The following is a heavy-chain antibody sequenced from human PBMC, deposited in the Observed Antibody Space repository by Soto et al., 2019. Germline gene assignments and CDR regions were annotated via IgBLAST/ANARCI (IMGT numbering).Heavy chain of an antibody. D-gene: IGHD6-13*01. V-gene: IGHV3-30-3*01. Sequence: GGSLRLSCSVSGFTLNTYSMHWVRQAPGKGLEWVAVVSFDGVNKHYRDSVKGRFTISRDIAKNMLYLQMTSLRLEDTAIYYCARDPDLIEAAGNYFDYWGQGTLVTVSS. CDR2: VSFDGVNK. CDR1: GFTLNTYS. CDR3: ARDPDLIEAAGNYFDY. J-gene: IGHJ4*02.